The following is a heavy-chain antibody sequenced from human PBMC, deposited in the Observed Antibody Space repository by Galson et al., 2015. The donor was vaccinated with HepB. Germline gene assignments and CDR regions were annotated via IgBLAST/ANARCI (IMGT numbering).Heavy chain of an antibody. CDR2: IWYDGSNK. D-gene: IGHD3-22*01. CDR3: ARDRLGYDSSGSSDY. J-gene: IGHJ4*02. Sequence: SLRLSCAASRFTFSNYGMHWVRQAPGKGLEWVAVIWYDGSNKYYADSVKGRFTISRDNSKNTLYLQMNSLRAEDTAVYYCARDRLGYDSSGSSDYWGQGTLVTVSS. V-gene: IGHV3-33*01. CDR1: RFTFSNYG.